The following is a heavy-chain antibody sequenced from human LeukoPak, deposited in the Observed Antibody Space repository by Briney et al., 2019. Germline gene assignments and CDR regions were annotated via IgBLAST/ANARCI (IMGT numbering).Heavy chain of an antibody. CDR3: AREEEIGATGFDY. D-gene: IGHD1-26*01. J-gene: IGHJ4*02. V-gene: IGHV3-23*01. CDR1: GFTFSDYA. CDR2: IAGVGGTT. Sequence: GGSLRLSCAASGFTFSDYAVSWVRQAPGKGLEWVSGIAGVGGTTHYADSAKGRFTISRDNSKNTLYLQMNSLGAEDTAVYYCAREEEIGATGFDYWGQGTLVTVSS.